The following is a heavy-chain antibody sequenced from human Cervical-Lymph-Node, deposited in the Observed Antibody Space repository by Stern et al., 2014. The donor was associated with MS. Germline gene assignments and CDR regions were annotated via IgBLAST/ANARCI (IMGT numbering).Heavy chain of an antibody. CDR2: INSDGSST. CDR1: GFTFSSYW. V-gene: IGHV3-74*02. CDR3: ARGNRGHTGAHWFDP. D-gene: IGHD1-14*01. Sequence: EVHLVESGGGLVQPGGSLRLSCAASGFTFSSYWMHWVRQAPGKGLVWVSRINSDGSSTSYADSVKGRFTISRDNAKNTLYLQMNSLRAEDTAVYYCARGNRGHTGAHWFDPWGQGTLVTVSS. J-gene: IGHJ5*02.